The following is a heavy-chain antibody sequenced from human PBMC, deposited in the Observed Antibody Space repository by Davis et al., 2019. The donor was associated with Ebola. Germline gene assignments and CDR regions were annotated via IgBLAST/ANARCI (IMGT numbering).Heavy chain of an antibody. CDR3: VRDSIEGPTTFDS. J-gene: IGHJ4*02. CDR2: INGDGTRT. Sequence: GESLKISCVASGFTFSSYWMHWVRQVPGKGLVWVSRINGDGTRTTYADSVKGRFTISRDNVKNTLYLHMTTLRAEDTAIYYCVRDSIEGPTTFDSWGQGTLVTVSS. D-gene: IGHD1-26*01. CDR1: GFTFSSYW. V-gene: IGHV3-74*01.